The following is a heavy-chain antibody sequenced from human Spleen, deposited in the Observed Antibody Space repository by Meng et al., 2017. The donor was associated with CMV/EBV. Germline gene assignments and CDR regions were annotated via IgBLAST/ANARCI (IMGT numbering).Heavy chain of an antibody. CDR2: ISSSGSTT. J-gene: IGHJ6*02. D-gene: IGHD6-13*01. V-gene: IGHV3-48*03. CDR1: GFTFSSYE. CDR3: ARDSAAAGTQWYYYYGMDV. Sequence: GESLKISCAASGFTFSSYEMNWVRQAPGKGLEWVSYISSSGSTTYYADSVKGRFTISRDNAKNSLYLQMNSLRAEDTAVYYCARDSAAAGTQWYYYYGMDVWGQGTTVTVSS.